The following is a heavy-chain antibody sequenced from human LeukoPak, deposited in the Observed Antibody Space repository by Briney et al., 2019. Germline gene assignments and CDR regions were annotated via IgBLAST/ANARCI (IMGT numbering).Heavy chain of an antibody. J-gene: IGHJ4*02. CDR3: ARALFGHTRDFDY. Sequence: SETLSLTCSVSGGSISGYYWSWLRQPPGKGLEWIGYIYHSGFTHYNPSLRSRVTISVDTSKNQFSLKLTSATAADTAVYYCARALFGHTRDFDYWGQGTLVTVSS. V-gene: IGHV4-59*12. D-gene: IGHD3-3*01. CDR1: GGSISGYY. CDR2: IYHSGFT.